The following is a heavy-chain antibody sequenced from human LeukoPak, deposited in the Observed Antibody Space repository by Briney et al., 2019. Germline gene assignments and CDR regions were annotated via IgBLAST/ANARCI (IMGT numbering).Heavy chain of an antibody. CDR3: TKDDAWLQYGN. D-gene: IGHD5-24*01. CDR1: GFTFSSHG. Sequence: GGSLRLSCAASGFTFSSHGMNWVRQAPGKGLEWVSGISPNGVITYYADSVKGRFTISRDNSKGTVYLQMNSLRPEDTAVYYCTKDDAWLQYGNWGRGTLVTVSS. J-gene: IGHJ4*02. V-gene: IGHV3-23*01. CDR2: ISPNGVIT.